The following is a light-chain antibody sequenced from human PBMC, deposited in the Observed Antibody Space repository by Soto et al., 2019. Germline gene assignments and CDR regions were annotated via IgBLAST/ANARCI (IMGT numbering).Light chain of an antibody. CDR1: QYINTR. J-gene: IGKJ1*01. CDR2: QTS. CDR3: HQRQSWPRT. V-gene: IGKV3-11*01. Sequence: EILLAQSPANLCSFRGDRGTLSCRASQYINTRLAWYPHIPGQAPRLLIYQTSIRDAGIPARFSASRTGTDFTLTISEVQPEDVAVYYCHQRQSWPRTFGQGTQVDIK.